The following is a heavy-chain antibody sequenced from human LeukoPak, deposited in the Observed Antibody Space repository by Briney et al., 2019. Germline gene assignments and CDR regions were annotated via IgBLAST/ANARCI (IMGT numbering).Heavy chain of an antibody. J-gene: IGHJ3*02. CDR1: GYTFTGYY. V-gene: IGHV1-2*02. CDR2: VNPNSGDT. CDR3: ARRSRVEALGAFDI. Sequence: ASVKVSCKASGYTFTGYYMHWVRQAPGQGLEWMGWVNPNSGDTNYAQKFQGRVTMTRDTSISTAYMELSRLRSDDSAVYYCARRSRVEALGAFDIWGQGTMVTVSS.